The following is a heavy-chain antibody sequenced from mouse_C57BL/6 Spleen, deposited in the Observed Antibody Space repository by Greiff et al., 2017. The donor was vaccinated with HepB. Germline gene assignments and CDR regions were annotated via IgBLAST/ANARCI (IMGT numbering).Heavy chain of an antibody. V-gene: IGHV1-85*01. CDR1: GYTFTSYD. CDR2: IYPRDGST. D-gene: IGHD1-1*01. CDR3: ARPYGSSHWYFDV. Sequence: QVQLKQSGPELVKPGASVKLSCKASGYTFTSYDINWVKQRPGQGLEWIGWIYPRDGSTKYNEKFKGKATLTVDTSSSTAYMELHSLTSEDSAVYFCARPYGSSHWYFDVWGTGTTVTVSS. J-gene: IGHJ1*03.